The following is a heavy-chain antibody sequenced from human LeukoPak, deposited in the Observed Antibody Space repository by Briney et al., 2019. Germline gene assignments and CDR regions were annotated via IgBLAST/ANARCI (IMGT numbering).Heavy chain of an antibody. Sequence: SETLSLTCTVSGGSISSSSYYWGWIRQPPGKGLEWIGSIYYSGSTYYNPSLKSRVTISVDTSKNQFSLKLSSVTAADTAVYYCARDKELYGMDVWGQGTTVTVSS. CDR3: ARDKELYGMDV. CDR1: GGSISSSSYY. J-gene: IGHJ6*02. V-gene: IGHV4-39*07. D-gene: IGHD1-7*01. CDR2: IYYSGST.